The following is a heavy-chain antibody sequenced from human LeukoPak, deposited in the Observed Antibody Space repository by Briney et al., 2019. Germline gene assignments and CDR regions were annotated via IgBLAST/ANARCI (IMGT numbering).Heavy chain of an antibody. CDR1: GGSFSGYY. CDR3: ARGSDFWSGYLIDY. J-gene: IGHJ4*02. D-gene: IGHD3-3*01. V-gene: IGHV4-34*01. Sequence: SETLSLTCAVYGGSFSGYYWSWIRQPPGKGLEWIGEINHSGSTNYSPSLKSRVTISVDTSKNQFSLKLSSVTAADTAVYYCARGSDFWSGYLIDYWGQGTLVTVSS. CDR2: INHSGST.